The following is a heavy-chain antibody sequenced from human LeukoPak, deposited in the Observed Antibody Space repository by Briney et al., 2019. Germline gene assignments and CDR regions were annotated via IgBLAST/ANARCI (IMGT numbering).Heavy chain of an antibody. V-gene: IGHV1-18*01. CDR2: ISAYNGNT. D-gene: IGHD3-9*01. Sequence: ASVKVSCKASGYTFTSYGISWVPQAPGQRLEWMGRISAYNGNTNYAQKLQGRVTMTTDTSTSTAYMELRSLRSDDTAVYYCARVLSYDILTGYPYYYYGMDVWGQGTTVTVSS. J-gene: IGHJ6*02. CDR3: ARVLSYDILTGYPYYYYGMDV. CDR1: GYTFTSYG.